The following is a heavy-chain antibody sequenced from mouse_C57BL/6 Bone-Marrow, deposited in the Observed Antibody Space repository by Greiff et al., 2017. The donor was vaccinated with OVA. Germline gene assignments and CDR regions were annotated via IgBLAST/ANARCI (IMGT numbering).Heavy chain of an antibody. D-gene: IGHD2-3*01. CDR2: ISDGGSYT. V-gene: IGHV5-4*03. CDR1: GFTFSSYA. Sequence: EVMLVESGGGLVKPGGSLKLSCAASGFTFSSYAMSWVRQTPEKRLEWVATISDGGSYTYYPDNVKGRFTISRDNAKNNLYLQMSHLKSEDTAMYYCARGEDGPRAMDYWGQGTSVTVSS. CDR3: ARGEDGPRAMDY. J-gene: IGHJ4*01.